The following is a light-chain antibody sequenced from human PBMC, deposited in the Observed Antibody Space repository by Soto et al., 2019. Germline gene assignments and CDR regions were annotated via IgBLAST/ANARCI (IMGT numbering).Light chain of an antibody. Sequence: EIVLTQSPSTLSFSPWDTATLSFMASQSVSGYIGWYQQKPVQAPRLLIYADSYRATGIPARFSGSGSGTEFTLTISSLEPEDFSVYYCQQRYNWPITFGQGTRLEIK. V-gene: IGKV3-11*01. CDR2: ADS. CDR1: QSVSGY. J-gene: IGKJ5*01. CDR3: QQRYNWPIT.